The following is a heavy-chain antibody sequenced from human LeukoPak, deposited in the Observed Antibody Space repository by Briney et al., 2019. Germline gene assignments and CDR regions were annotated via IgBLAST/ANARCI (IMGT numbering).Heavy chain of an antibody. V-gene: IGHV1-69*04. CDR2: IIPIFGIA. Sequence: SVKVSCKASGGTFSSYAISWVRQAPGQGLEWMGRIIPIFGIANYAQKFQGRVTITADKSTSTAYMELSSLRSEYTAVYYCARRRDIVVVPAAVSDAFDIWGQGTMVTVSS. J-gene: IGHJ3*02. CDR3: ARRRDIVVVPAAVSDAFDI. CDR1: GGTFSSYA. D-gene: IGHD2-2*01.